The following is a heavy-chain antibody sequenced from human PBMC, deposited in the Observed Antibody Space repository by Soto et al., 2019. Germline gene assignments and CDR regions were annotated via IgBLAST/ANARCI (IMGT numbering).Heavy chain of an antibody. CDR1: GFTFSTYA. J-gene: IGHJ4*02. V-gene: IGHV3-23*01. D-gene: IGHD6-19*01. CDR3: AKERSSGWSLDY. CDR2: ISGSGDST. Sequence: EVQLLESGGGWVQPGGSLRLSCAASGFTFSTYAMNWVRQAPGKGLEWVSGISGSGDSTYYADSVKGRFTVSRDNSKNTLYLQMNSLRAEDTAVFYCAKERSSGWSLDYWGQGTRVTVSS.